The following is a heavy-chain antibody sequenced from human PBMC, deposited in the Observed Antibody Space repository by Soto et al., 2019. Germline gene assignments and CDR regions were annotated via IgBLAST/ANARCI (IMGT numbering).Heavy chain of an antibody. V-gene: IGHV1-18*04. Sequence: QVQLVQSGAEVKKPGASVKVSCKASGYTFTSYGISWVRQAPGQGLEWMGWISAYNGNTNYAQKLQGRVTMTTDTSTSTADMELRSLRSDDTAVYYCATSAPGIAAAGAGYWGQGTLVTVSS. J-gene: IGHJ4*02. CDR2: ISAYNGNT. CDR1: GYTFTSYG. D-gene: IGHD6-13*01. CDR3: ATSAPGIAAAGAGY.